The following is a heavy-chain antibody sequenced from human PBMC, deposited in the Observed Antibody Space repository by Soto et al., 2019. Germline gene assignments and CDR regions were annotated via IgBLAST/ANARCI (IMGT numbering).Heavy chain of an antibody. D-gene: IGHD2-15*01. CDR1: GYTFTGYY. Sequence: QVQLVQSGAEVKKPGASVKVSCKASGYTFTGYYMHWVRQAPGQGLEWMGWINPNSGGTNYAQKFQGWVTTTRDTSIITAYVELCRLTSVDTAVCYCARAGNAVATDYWGQGTLVTVST. J-gene: IGHJ4*02. V-gene: IGHV1-2*04. CDR2: INPNSGGT. CDR3: ARAGNAVATDY.